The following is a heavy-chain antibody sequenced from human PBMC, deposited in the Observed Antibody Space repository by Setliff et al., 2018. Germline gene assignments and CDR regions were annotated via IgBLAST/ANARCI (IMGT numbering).Heavy chain of an antibody. CDR1: GFNFNYAW. J-gene: IGHJ4*02. Sequence: GGSLRLSCAASGFNFNYAWMSWVRQAPGKGLEWVGRVKSKTEGATTDYATPVKGRFTISRDDSKKTLYLQMNNLKSEDTGVYYCTRDWGGWYDYWGQGTLVTVSS. CDR2: VKSKTEGATT. V-gene: IGHV3-15*01. CDR3: TRDWGGWYDY. D-gene: IGHD6-19*01.